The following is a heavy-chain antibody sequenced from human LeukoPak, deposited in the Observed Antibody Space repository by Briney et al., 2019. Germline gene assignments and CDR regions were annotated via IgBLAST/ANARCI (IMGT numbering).Heavy chain of an antibody. J-gene: IGHJ1*01. CDR2: INPSGGST. CDR1: GYTFTSYY. D-gene: IGHD3-10*02. CDR3: ARGVFGELEKLMFQH. V-gene: IGHV1-46*01. Sequence: ASVKVSCKASGYTFTSYYIHWVRQAPGQGLAWMGIINPSGGSTSYPQKVQDRVTMTRDTSTSTVYMELSSLKSDDTAIYYCARGVFGELEKLMFQHWGQGTLVTVSS.